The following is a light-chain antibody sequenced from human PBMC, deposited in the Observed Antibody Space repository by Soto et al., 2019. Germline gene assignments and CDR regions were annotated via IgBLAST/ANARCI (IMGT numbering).Light chain of an antibody. CDR2: KAS. V-gene: IGKV1-5*03. J-gene: IGKJ1*01. CDR1: PNIATW. CDR3: QQYSSFTT. Sequence: DIQMTQPPSTLSASVGARVTITCRASPNIATWLAWYQQKPGKAPKLLIYKASNLQSGVPSRFSGSGSGTEFTLSISSLQPDDFATYYCQQYSSFTTFGQGTKVDI.